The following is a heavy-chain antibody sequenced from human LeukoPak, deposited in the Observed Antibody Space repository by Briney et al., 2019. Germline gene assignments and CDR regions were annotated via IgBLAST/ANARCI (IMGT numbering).Heavy chain of an antibody. CDR2: ISGSGGST. CDR3: AKEEFGEILPPDAFDI. D-gene: IGHD3-10*01. J-gene: IGHJ3*02. V-gene: IGHV3-23*01. Sequence: GGSLRLSCAASGFTFSSYGMSWVRQAPGKGLEWVSAISGSGGSTYYADSVKGRFTISRDNSKNTLYLQMNSLRAEDTAVYYCAKEEFGEILPPDAFDIWGQGTMVTVSS. CDR1: GFTFSSYG.